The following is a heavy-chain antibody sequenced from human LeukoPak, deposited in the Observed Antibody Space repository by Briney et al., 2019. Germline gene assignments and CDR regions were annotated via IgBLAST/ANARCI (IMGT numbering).Heavy chain of an antibody. V-gene: IGHV3-7*01. CDR3: ARALSHCLDY. Sequence: GGPLRLSCVVSGFNFSNYWMNWVRQAPGKGLEGVANIKHDGSEKYYVDSVKGRFSISRDNAKKSLYLQMNSLGAEDTAVYFCARALSHCLDYWGQGTLVTVSS. J-gene: IGHJ4*02. CDR2: IKHDGSEK. CDR1: GFNFSNYW. D-gene: IGHD3-16*01.